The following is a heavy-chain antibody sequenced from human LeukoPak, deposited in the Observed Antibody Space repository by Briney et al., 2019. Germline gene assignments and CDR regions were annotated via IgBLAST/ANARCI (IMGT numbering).Heavy chain of an antibody. V-gene: IGHV1-2*02. Sequence: ASVKVSCKASGYTFTDYYMHWVRQAPGQGLEYMGWINPNSGGTNYAQKFQGRVTMTRDTSISTAYMELSRLRSDDTAVYYCARDFAGLYYDILTGYYGLAYWGQGTLVTVSS. CDR3: ARDFAGLYYDILTGYYGLAY. CDR1: GYTFTDYY. J-gene: IGHJ4*02. D-gene: IGHD3-9*01. CDR2: INPNSGGT.